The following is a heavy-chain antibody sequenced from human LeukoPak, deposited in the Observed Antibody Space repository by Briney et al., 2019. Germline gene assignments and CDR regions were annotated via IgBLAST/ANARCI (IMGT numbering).Heavy chain of an antibody. D-gene: IGHD1-14*01. CDR1: GFTFSFYW. CDR3: ARSNQADDY. V-gene: IGHV3-74*01. CDR2: INPGGSST. Sequence: GGSLRLSCAASGFTFSFYWMHCVRQVPGQGLAWVSRINPGGSSTAYADSVKGRFTISRDNAKNTLYLQMDSLRADDTGVYYCARSNQADDYWGQGTLVTVSS. J-gene: IGHJ4*02.